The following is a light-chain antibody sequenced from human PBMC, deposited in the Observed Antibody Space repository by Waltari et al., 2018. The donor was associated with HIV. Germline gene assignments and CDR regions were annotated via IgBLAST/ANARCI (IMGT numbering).Light chain of an antibody. Sequence: SFVLTQPPSVSVAPGQTATITCGANSIGRRSVPWYQQKPGQAPVLVIYYNDDRPSGIPERFSGSKSGNTATLTITRVEVGDEADYYCQVWDSDSDHYVFGTGTEVTVL. CDR1: SIGRRS. CDR2: YND. CDR3: QVWDSDSDHYV. V-gene: IGLV3-21*02. J-gene: IGLJ1*01.